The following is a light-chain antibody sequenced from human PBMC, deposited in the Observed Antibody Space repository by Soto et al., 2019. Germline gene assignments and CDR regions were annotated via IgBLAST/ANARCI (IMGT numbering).Light chain of an antibody. CDR3: SSYTSSSTGV. J-gene: IGLJ3*02. V-gene: IGLV2-14*01. Sequence: QSALTQPASVSGSPGQSITISCTGTSSDVGGYNYVSWYQQHPGKAPKLMIYEVSYRPSGVSTRFSGSKSGNTASLTISGLLAEDEADYYCSSYTSSSTGVFGGGTK. CDR2: EVS. CDR1: SSDVGGYNY.